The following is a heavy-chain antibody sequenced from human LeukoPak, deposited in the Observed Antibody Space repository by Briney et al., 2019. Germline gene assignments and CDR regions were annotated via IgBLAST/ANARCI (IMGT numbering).Heavy chain of an antibody. CDR2: KQNDGSTT. CDR1: GFTFSSYE. CDR3: GREQSGYYVHAFDP. V-gene: IGHV3-30*04. J-gene: IGHJ5*02. D-gene: IGHD3-3*01. Sequence: GGSLRLSCAASGFTFSSYEMNWVRQAPGKGLEWVAFKQNDGSTTFYADSVKGRFTISRDNSKNTLFLQMNSLRSDDTAVYYCGREQSGYYVHAFDPWGQGTLVTVSS.